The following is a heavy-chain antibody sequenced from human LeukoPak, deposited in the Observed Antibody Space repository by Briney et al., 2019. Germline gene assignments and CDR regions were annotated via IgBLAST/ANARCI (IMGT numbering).Heavy chain of an antibody. CDR3: ARGLEWLTRRHTWFDP. D-gene: IGHD3-3*01. Sequence: GASVKVSCKASGYTFTGYYMHWVRQAPGQGLEWMGWISAYNGNTNYAQKLQGRVTMTTDTSTSTAYMELRSLRSDDTAVCYCARGLEWLTRRHTWFDPWGQGTLVTVSS. CDR2: ISAYNGNT. V-gene: IGHV1-18*04. CDR1: GYTFTGYY. J-gene: IGHJ5*02.